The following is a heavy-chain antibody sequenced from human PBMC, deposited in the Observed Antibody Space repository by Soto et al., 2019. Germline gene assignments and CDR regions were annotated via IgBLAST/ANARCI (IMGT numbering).Heavy chain of an antibody. D-gene: IGHD3-10*01. Sequence: PSETLSLTCAVYGGSFSGYYWSCIRQPPGKGLEWIGEINHSGSTNYNPSLKSRVTISVDTSKNQFSLKLSSVTAADTAVYYCAISRGSGSYLGDAIDIWGPGTMVTVS. V-gene: IGHV4-34*01. CDR1: GGSFSGYY. CDR2: INHSGST. CDR3: AISRGSGSYLGDAIDI. J-gene: IGHJ3*02.